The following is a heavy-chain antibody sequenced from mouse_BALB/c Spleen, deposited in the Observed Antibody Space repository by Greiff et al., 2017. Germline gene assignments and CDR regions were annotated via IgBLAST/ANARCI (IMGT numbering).Heavy chain of an antibody. J-gene: IGHJ2*01. CDR1: GFTFSSFG. V-gene: IGHV5-17*02. CDR3: ARHRYGVDY. Sequence: DVMLVESGGGLVQPGGSRKLSCAASGFTFSSFGMHWVRQAPEKGLEWVAYISSGSSTIYYADTVKGRFTISRDNPKNTLFLQMTSLRSEDTAMYYCARHRYGVDYWGQGTTLTVSS. CDR2: ISSGSSTI. D-gene: IGHD2-14*01.